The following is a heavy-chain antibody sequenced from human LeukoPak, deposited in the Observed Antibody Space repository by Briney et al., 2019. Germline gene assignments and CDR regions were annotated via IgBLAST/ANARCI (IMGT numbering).Heavy chain of an antibody. J-gene: IGHJ4*02. Sequence: SETLSLTCTVSGGSISSSSYYWGWIRQPPGKGLEWIGSIYYSGSTYYNPSLKSRVTISVDTSKNQFSLKLSSVTAADTAVYYCARTLLGVATNHFDYWGQGTLVTVSS. V-gene: IGHV4-39*01. CDR3: ARTLLGVATNHFDY. CDR1: GGSISSSSYY. CDR2: IYYSGST. D-gene: IGHD5-12*01.